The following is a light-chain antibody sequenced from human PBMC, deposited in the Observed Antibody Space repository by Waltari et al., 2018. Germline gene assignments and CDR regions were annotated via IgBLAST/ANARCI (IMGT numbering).Light chain of an antibody. CDR1: ALPKKY. V-gene: IGLV3-25*03. Sequence: SYELTQPPSVSVSPGQTARITCSGDALPKKYSFWYQQRSGKAPVVVIYKDTERPSGIPERFSGSSSGTSVTFTISGVQAEDEADYYCQSTDNSGTYVVFCGGTKLTVL. CDR2: KDT. J-gene: IGLJ2*01. CDR3: QSTDNSGTYVV.